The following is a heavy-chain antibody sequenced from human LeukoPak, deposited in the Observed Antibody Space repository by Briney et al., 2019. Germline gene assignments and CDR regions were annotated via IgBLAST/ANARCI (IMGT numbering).Heavy chain of an antibody. CDR2: IYYSGST. D-gene: IGHD3-10*01. Sequence: TSETLSLTCTVSGGSISSSSYYWGWIRQPPGKGLEWIGSIYYSGSTYYNPSLKSRVTISVDTSKNQFSPKLSSVTAADTAVYYCAKNVLLWFGELSTNNWFDPWGQGTLGTVSS. J-gene: IGHJ5*02. CDR3: AKNVLLWFGELSTNNWFDP. V-gene: IGHV4-39*01. CDR1: GGSISSSSYY.